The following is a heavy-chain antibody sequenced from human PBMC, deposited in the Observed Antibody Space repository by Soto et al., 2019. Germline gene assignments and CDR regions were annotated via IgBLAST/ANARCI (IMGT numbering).Heavy chain of an antibody. CDR3: AKDRRERQLVPPFTTGRWFDP. Sequence: PSETLSLTCTVSGGSISSSSYYWGWIRQPPGKGLEWIGSIYYSGSTYYNPSLKSRVTISVDTSKNQFSLKLSSVTAADTAVYYCAKDRRERQLVPPFTTGRWFDPWGQGTLVTVSS. CDR1: GGSISSSSYY. V-gene: IGHV4-39*02. J-gene: IGHJ5*02. CDR2: IYYSGST. D-gene: IGHD6-13*01.